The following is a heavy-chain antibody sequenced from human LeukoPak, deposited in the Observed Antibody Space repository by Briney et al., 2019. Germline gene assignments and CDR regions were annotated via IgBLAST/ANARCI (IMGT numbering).Heavy chain of an antibody. V-gene: IGHV3-21*01. CDR3: ARDLSEKYSIDF. Sequence: GGSLRLSCAASGFTFSSYSMNWVRQAPGKGLEWVSSISSSSSYIYYADSVKGRLTISRDNSKNTLSLQMNSLRAEDTAIYYCARDLSEKYSIDFWGQGTLVTVSS. J-gene: IGHJ4*02. CDR1: GFTFSSYS. D-gene: IGHD2/OR15-2a*01. CDR2: ISSSSSYI.